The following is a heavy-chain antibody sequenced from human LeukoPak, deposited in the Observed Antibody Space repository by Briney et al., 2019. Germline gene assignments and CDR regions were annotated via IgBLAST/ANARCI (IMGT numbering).Heavy chain of an antibody. V-gene: IGHV4-4*09. J-gene: IGHJ6*03. CDR1: GGSISSYY. Sequence: KPSETLSLICAVSGGSISSYYWSWIRQPPGKGLEWIGYIYTSGSTNYNPSLKSRVTISVDTSKNQFSLKLSSVTAADTAVYYCARHGQDSSGWYYYYYMDVWGKGTTVTVSS. CDR3: ARHGQDSSGWYYYYYMDV. D-gene: IGHD6-19*01. CDR2: IYTSGST.